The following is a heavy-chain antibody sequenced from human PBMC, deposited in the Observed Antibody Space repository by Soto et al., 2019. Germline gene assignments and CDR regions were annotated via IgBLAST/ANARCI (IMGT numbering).Heavy chain of an antibody. CDR3: VKDGSSGWPYYYGMDV. CDR2: ISYDGSKK. D-gene: IGHD6-19*01. CDR1: GFTFSSYG. V-gene: IGHV3-30*18. Sequence: GGSLRLSCAASGFTFSSYGMHWVRHAPGKGLEWVSVISYDGSKKYYADSVKGRFTISRDNSKNTLYLQMSSLRAEDTAVYYCVKDGSSGWPYYYGMDVWGQGTTVTVSS. J-gene: IGHJ6*02.